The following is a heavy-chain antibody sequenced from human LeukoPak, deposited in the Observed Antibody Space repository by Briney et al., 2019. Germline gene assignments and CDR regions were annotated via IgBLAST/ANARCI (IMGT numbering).Heavy chain of an antibody. V-gene: IGHV4-59*08. J-gene: IGHJ3*01. Sequence: SETLSLTCTVSGGSISGRYWSWIRQPPGKGLEWIGYIYYTGSTNYNPSLRSRVTISLDTSKSQFSPKRSSLTAADTAVYYCARLTNAFDVWGQGTMVTVSS. CDR2: IYYTGST. D-gene: IGHD1-1*01. CDR3: ARLTNAFDV. CDR1: GGSISGRY.